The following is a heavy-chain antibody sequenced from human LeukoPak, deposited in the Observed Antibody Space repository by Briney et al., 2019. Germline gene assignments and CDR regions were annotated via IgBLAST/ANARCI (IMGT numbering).Heavy chain of an antibody. CDR3: ARDTATVGYFDY. CDR2: ISYDGSNK. J-gene: IGHJ4*02. Sequence: GGSLRLSCAASGFTFSSYAMPWVRQAPGKGLEWVAVISYDGSNKYYADSVKGRFTISRDNSKNTLDLQMNSLRAEDTAVYYCARDTATVGYFDYWGQGTLVTVSS. CDR1: GFTFSSYA. V-gene: IGHV3-30-3*01. D-gene: IGHD4-23*01.